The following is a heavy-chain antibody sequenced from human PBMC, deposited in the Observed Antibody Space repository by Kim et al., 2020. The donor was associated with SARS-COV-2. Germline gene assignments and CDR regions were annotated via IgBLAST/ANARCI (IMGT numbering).Heavy chain of an antibody. CDR3: ARDPRWGDDY. Sequence: TKYYSDTMKGRFSISRDNAKNSLYLQMNSLRAEDTAVYYCARDPRWGDDYWGQGTLVTVSS. D-gene: IGHD3-16*01. J-gene: IGHJ4*02. V-gene: IGHV3-11*01. CDR2: TK.